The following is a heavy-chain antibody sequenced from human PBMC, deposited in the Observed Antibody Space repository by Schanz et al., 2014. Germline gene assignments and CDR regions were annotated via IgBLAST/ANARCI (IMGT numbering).Heavy chain of an antibody. CDR3: ATAEDASGSYGLPACGV. CDR1: GYTLSKLS. Sequence: QVQLVQSGAEVKKAGASVKVSCKVSGYTLSKLSIHWVRQAPGKGLEWMGGLDLEDGEIVYAEQVKGRVTMTEDTSTDTAYMELSSLRSQDTAVYYCATAEDASGSYGLPACGVWGQGTTVIVSS. D-gene: IGHD3-10*01. CDR2: LDLEDGEI. J-gene: IGHJ6*02. V-gene: IGHV1-24*01.